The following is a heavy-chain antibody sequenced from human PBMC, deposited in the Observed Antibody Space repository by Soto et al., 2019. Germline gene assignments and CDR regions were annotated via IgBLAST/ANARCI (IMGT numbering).Heavy chain of an antibody. CDR3: ARDHHPAADTYYYYYLDV. CDR1: GGTFSSYT. J-gene: IGHJ6*03. CDR2: IIPILGIA. Sequence: QVQLVQSGAEVKKPGSSVKVSCKASGGTFSSYTISWVRQAPGQGLEWMGRIIPILGIANYAQKFQGRVTITADKSTRTADMELSSLRSEDTAVYYCARDHHPAADTYYYYYLDVWGKGTTVTVSS. V-gene: IGHV1-69*08. D-gene: IGHD2-2*01.